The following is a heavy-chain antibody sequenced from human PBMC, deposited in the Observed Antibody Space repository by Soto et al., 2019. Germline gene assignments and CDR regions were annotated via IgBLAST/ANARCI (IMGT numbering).Heavy chain of an antibody. V-gene: IGHV4-4*07. CDR3: ARIDYSRQLAPYYYGLDV. D-gene: IGHD4-4*01. Sequence: SETLSLTCTVSDGSTRRYSWRWIRQPAGKGLEWIGRIYSSGSTNYNPSLKSRVTMSVDTSKNQFSLRLSSVTAADTAVYYCARIDYSRQLAPYYYGLDVWGQGTTVTVSS. CDR2: IYSSGST. CDR1: DGSTRRYS. J-gene: IGHJ6*02.